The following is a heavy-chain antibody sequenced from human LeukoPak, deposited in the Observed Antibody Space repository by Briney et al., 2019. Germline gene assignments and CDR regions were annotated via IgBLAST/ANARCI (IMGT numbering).Heavy chain of an antibody. Sequence: GGSLRLSCAASGFTFSSYSMNWVRQAPGKGLAWVAYISSSGTIYYAASVTGRFTISRDNANNSPYLQMNSLRADDTAVYYCMRGARGGDYWGQGTLVTVSS. D-gene: IGHD2-15*01. CDR1: GFTFSSYS. CDR2: ISSSGTI. V-gene: IGHV3-48*04. CDR3: MRGARGGDY. J-gene: IGHJ4*02.